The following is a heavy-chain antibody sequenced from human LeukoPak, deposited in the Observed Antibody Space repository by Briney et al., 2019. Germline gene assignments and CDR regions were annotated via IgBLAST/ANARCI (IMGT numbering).Heavy chain of an antibody. V-gene: IGHV3-30*19. CDR1: GFTFSSYG. CDR3: VRNRNLKMTSTGILGN. J-gene: IGHJ4*02. Sequence: PGGSLRLSCAASGFTFSSYGMHWVRQAPGKGLEWVALITYDGGKKDYADSVKGRFTISRDNSRDTLYLQMNSLTVDDTAVYYCVRNRNLKMTSTGILGNWGLGTLVIVSS. D-gene: IGHD3-3*02. CDR2: ITYDGGKK.